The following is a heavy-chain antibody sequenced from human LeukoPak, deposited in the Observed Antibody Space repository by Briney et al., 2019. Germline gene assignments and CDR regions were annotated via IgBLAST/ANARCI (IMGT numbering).Heavy chain of an antibody. Sequence: GGSLRLSCAASGFTFSSYSMNWVRQAPGKGLEWVSSISSSSSYIYYADSVKGRFTISRDNAKTSLYLQMNSLRAEDTAVYYCATDGYGSGSYSVHWGQGTLVTVSS. CDR1: GFTFSSYS. J-gene: IGHJ4*02. D-gene: IGHD3-10*01. CDR2: ISSSSSYI. V-gene: IGHV3-21*01. CDR3: ATDGYGSGSYSVH.